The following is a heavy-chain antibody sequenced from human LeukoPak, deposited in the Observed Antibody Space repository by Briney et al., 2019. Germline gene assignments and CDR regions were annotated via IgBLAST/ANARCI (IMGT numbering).Heavy chain of an antibody. CDR1: GFTVSSNY. CDR2: LDGTATRT. D-gene: IGHD1-26*01. J-gene: IGHJ5*02. CDR3: AKDAYSGSPDH. Sequence: GGSLRLSCAASGFTVSSNYMSWVRQAPGKGLEWVSSLDGTATRTYYADSVKGRFTISRDNPKNTLYLQMNRLRAEDTAVYFCAKDAYSGSPDHWGRGTLVTVSS. V-gene: IGHV3-23*01.